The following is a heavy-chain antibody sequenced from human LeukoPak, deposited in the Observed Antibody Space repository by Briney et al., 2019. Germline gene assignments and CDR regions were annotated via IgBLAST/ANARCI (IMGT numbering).Heavy chain of an antibody. D-gene: IGHD1-7*01. CDR1: GFTFSSYS. CDR3: TRTWPGNTCFNF. V-gene: IGHV3-15*01. CDR2: IKSISYGGTI. J-gene: IGHJ4*02. Sequence: PGGSLRLSCAASGFTFSSYSMNWARQAPGKGLEWLGRIKSISYGGTIDYAAPVKGRFTISRDDSKNTLYLQMDSLETEDTAIYYCTRTWPGNTCFNFWGQGTLVTVSS.